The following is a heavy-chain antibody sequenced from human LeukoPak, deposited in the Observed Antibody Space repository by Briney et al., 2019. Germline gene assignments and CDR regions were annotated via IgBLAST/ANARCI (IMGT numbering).Heavy chain of an antibody. CDR2: ISGSGGST. CDR3: AKDWQQLTTNIFDY. D-gene: IGHD6-13*01. CDR1: AFTFSSYA. Sequence: GGSLRLSWAASAFTFSSYAMSWVRQAPGKGLEWVSAISGSGGSTYYADSVKGRFTISRDNSKNPLYLQMNSLRAEDTAVYYCAKDWQQLTTNIFDYWGQGTLVTVSS. J-gene: IGHJ4*02. V-gene: IGHV3-23*01.